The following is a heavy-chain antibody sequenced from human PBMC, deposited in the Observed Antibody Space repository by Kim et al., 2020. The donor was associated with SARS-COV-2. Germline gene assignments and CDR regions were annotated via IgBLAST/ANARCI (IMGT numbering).Heavy chain of an antibody. Sequence: SETLSLTCTVSGGSISTYYWSWIRQSPGKGLEWIGYVYYSGGANYNPSLQSRVTISLDTSKIQFSLKLYSVTAADTAVYYCARHSGIAAAADFFDFWGQGTLVTVSS. J-gene: IGHJ4*02. V-gene: IGHV4-59*08. CDR2: VYYSGGA. CDR3: ARHSGIAAAADFFDF. CDR1: GGSISTYY. D-gene: IGHD6-13*01.